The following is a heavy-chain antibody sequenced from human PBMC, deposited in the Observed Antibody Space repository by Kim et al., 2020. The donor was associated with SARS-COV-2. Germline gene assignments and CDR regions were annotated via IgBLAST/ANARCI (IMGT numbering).Heavy chain of an antibody. Sequence: SETLSLTCAVSGGSISSSNWWSWVRPPPGKGLEWIGEIYHSGSTNYNPSLKSRVTISVDKSKNQFSLKLSSVTAADTAVYYCARDSCDYYDSSGAPFDYWGQGTLVTVSS. CDR1: GGSISSSNW. CDR2: IYHSGST. J-gene: IGHJ4*02. CDR3: ARDSCDYYDSSGAPFDY. V-gene: IGHV4-4*02. D-gene: IGHD3-22*01.